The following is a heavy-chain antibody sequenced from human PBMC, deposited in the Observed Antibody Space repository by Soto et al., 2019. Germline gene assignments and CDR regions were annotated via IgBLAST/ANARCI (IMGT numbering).Heavy chain of an antibody. V-gene: IGHV4-30-4*01. CDR1: GGSISSGDYY. CDR3: ARAWLQLYYYGMDV. CDR2: IYYSGST. Sequence: PLSLTRSVSGGSISSGDYYWSWIRQPPGKGLEWIGYIYYSGSTYYNPSLKSRVTISVDTSKNQFSLKLSSVTAADTAVYYCARAWLQLYYYGMDVWGQGTTVTVSS. J-gene: IGHJ6*02. D-gene: IGHD5-12*01.